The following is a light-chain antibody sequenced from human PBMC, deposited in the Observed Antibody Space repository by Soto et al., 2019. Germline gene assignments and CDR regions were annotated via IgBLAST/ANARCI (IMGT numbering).Light chain of an antibody. CDR3: QQYNNGPQT. CDR2: GAS. CDR1: QSVSGN. V-gene: IGKV3-15*01. Sequence: EIVMTQSPATLSVSPGERATLSCRASQSVSGNLAWYQQKPGQAPRLLIYGASTRATGIPARFSGSGSGTDFTLTISSRQSEDFAVYYCQQYNNGPQTFGQGTKVEIK. J-gene: IGKJ1*01.